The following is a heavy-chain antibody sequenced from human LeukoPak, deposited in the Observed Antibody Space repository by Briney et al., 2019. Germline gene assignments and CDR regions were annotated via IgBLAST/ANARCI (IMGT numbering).Heavy chain of an antibody. J-gene: IGHJ6*02. Sequence: GGSLRLSCAASGFTFSSYEINWVRQAPGKGLEWVSYISSSGSTIYYADSVKGRFTISRDNAKNSLYLQMNSLRAEDTAVYYCARDGREYDFWSGYHYYYYGMDVWGQGTTVTVSS. CDR3: ARDGREYDFWSGYHYYYYGMDV. CDR2: ISSSGSTI. CDR1: GFTFSSYE. V-gene: IGHV3-48*03. D-gene: IGHD3-3*01.